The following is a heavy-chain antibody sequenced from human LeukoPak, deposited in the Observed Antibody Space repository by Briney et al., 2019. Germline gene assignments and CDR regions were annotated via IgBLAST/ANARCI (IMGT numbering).Heavy chain of an antibody. CDR2: INHSGST. D-gene: IGHD6-13*01. V-gene: IGHV4-39*07. J-gene: IGHJ4*02. CDR1: GGSISTSNYY. CDR3: AIFPVGIAAAGTLY. Sequence: SSETLSLTCTVSGGSISTSNYYWSWVRQPPGKGLEWIGEINHSGSTNYNPSLKSRVTISVDTSQNQFSLKLSSVTAADTAVYYCAIFPVGIAAAGTLYWGQGTLVTVSS.